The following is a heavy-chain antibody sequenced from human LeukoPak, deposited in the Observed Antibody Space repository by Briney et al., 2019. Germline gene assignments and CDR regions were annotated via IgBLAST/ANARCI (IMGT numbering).Heavy chain of an antibody. CDR2: IYSGGST. D-gene: IGHD6-6*01. CDR1: GFTVSSNY. Sequence: GGSLRLSCAASGFTVSSNYMSWVRQAPGKGLEWVSVIYSGGSTYYADSVKGRFTISRDNSKNTLYLQMNSLRAEDTAMYYCARVGREYSSSSPPDYWGQGTLVTVSS. V-gene: IGHV3-66*01. J-gene: IGHJ4*02. CDR3: ARVGREYSSSSPPDY.